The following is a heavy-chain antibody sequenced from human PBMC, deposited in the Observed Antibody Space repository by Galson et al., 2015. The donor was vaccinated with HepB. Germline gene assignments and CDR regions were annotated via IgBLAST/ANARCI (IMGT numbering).Heavy chain of an antibody. CDR3: AKAFHSSGYYYYFDS. J-gene: IGHJ4*02. CDR2: IGGSGGTT. CDR1: GFTFSSYA. D-gene: IGHD3-22*01. V-gene: IGHV3-23*01. Sequence: SLRLSCAASGFTFSSYAMSWVRQAPGKGLEWVSVIGGSGGTTFYADSVKGRFTTSRDTSKNTLYLQMNSLRAEDTAAYYCAKAFHSSGYYYYFDSWGQGTLFTVSS.